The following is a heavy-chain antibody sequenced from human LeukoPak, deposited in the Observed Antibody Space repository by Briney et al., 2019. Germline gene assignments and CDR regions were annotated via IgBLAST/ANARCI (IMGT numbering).Heavy chain of an antibody. CDR2: ISSSSTYI. CDR1: GFTFSTYS. J-gene: IGHJ4*02. V-gene: IGHV3-21*01. D-gene: IGHD4-17*01. CDR3: ARFPTGFDY. Sequence: GGSLRLSCAPSGFTFSTYSMSWVRQAPGKGLEWVSSISSSSTYIYYADSVEGRFTISRDNAQNSLYLQMNSLTAEDTAVYFCARFPTGFDYWGQGTLVTVSS.